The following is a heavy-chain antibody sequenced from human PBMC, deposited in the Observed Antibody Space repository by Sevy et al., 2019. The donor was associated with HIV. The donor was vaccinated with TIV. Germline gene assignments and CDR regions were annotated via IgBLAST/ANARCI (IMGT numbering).Heavy chain of an antibody. CDR2: IIPSVGIA. CDR3: ASVRPCGGDCYFFDT. V-gene: IGHV1-69*10. J-gene: IGHJ4*02. CDR1: GGTLNNYG. Sequence: ASVKVSCKASGGTLNNYGMNWVRQAPGQGLEWMGGIIPSVGIASYAQKIKGRAAFSADASTSTLYLEVGRLGSDDTAGYFCASVRPCGGDCYFFDTWGQGTLVTVSS. D-gene: IGHD2-21*02.